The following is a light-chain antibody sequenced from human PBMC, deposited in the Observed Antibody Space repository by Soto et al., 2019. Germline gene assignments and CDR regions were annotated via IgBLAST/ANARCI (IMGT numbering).Light chain of an antibody. CDR1: QSVSGSY. Sequence: EIVLTQSPGTLSLSPGERATLSCRASQSVSGSYLAWHQQKPGQAPRLLIYGASSRATGIPGRFSGSGSGTDFTLTISSLEPEDFAVYYCHHYSHSPFTFGPGTKVDIK. CDR3: HHYSHSPFT. CDR2: GAS. J-gene: IGKJ3*01. V-gene: IGKV3-20*01.